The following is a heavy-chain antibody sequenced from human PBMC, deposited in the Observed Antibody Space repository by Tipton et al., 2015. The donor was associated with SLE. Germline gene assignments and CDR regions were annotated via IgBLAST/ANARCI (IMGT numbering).Heavy chain of an antibody. CDR1: GFTFSSYG. CDR3: AKDRRIAAAGAPFDY. CDR2: ISYDGSNK. Sequence: SLRLSCAASGFTFSSYGMHWVRQAPGKGLEWVAVISYDGSNKYYADSVKGRFTISRDNSKNTLYLQMNSLRAEDTAVYYCAKDRRIAAAGAPFDYWGQGTLVTVSS. D-gene: IGHD6-13*01. J-gene: IGHJ4*02. V-gene: IGHV3-30*19.